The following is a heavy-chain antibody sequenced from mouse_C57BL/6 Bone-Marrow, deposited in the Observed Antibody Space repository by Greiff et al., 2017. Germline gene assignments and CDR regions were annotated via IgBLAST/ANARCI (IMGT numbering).Heavy chain of an antibody. CDR3: TTHDGYSYYFDY. D-gene: IGHD2-3*01. CDR1: GFNIKDDY. V-gene: IGHV14-4*01. Sequence: EVQLQQSGAELVRPGASVKLSCTASGFNIKDDYMHWVKQRPEQGLEWIGWIDPENGDTEYASKFQGKATITADTSSNPAYLQLSSLTSEDTAVYYGTTHDGYSYYFDYWGQGTTLTVSS. J-gene: IGHJ2*01. CDR2: IDPENGDT.